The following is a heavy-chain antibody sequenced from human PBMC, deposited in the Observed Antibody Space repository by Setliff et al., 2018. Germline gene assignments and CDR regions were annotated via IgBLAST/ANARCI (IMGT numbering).Heavy chain of an antibody. J-gene: IGHJ6*02. CDR1: GGSFSTYY. D-gene: IGHD2-2*01. CDR2: IYYSGST. V-gene: IGHV4-59*01. CDR3: ARVICSSTSCPGYYGMDV. Sequence: PSETLSLTCAVYGGSFSTYYWIWIRQPPGKGLEWIGYIYYSGSTNYNPSLKSRVTISVDTSKNQFSLKLSSVTAADTAVYYCARVICSSTSCPGYYGMDVWGQGTTVTVSS.